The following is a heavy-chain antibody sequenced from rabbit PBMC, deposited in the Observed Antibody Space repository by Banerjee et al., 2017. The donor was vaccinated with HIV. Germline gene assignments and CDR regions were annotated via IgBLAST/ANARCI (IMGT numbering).Heavy chain of an antibody. J-gene: IGHJ4*01. CDR2: IYISSGST. CDR3: HSYDDYGDFDFNL. CDR1: GFTLSSYW. D-gene: IGHD2-1*01. Sequence: QEQLVESGGDLVQPEGSLTLTCTASGFTLSSYWMCWVRQAPGKGLEWIACIYISSGSTYYASWVNGRFTISSHNAKNTLYLQLNSLTAADTATYFCHSYDDYGDFDFNLWGPGTLVTVS. V-gene: IGHV1S47*01.